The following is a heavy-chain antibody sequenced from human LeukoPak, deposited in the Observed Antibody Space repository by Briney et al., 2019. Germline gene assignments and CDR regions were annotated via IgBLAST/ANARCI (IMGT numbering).Heavy chain of an antibody. CDR1: GYSISSGYY. Sequence: SETLSLTCAVSGYSISSGYYWGWIRQPPGKGLEWIGSIYHSGSTYYNPSLKSRVTISVDTSKNQFSLKLSSVTAADTAVYYCARCDSSGYRYYFDYWGQGTLVTVSS. J-gene: IGHJ4*02. CDR3: ARCDSSGYRYYFDY. CDR2: IYHSGST. D-gene: IGHD3-22*01. V-gene: IGHV4-38-2*01.